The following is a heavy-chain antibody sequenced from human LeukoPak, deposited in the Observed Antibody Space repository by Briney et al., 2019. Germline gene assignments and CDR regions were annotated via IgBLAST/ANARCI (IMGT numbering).Heavy chain of an antibody. CDR3: ARDDRVFGVFIFDYNYAMDV. CDR1: GFKFRNYA. CDR2: SSYDESNK. J-gene: IGHJ6*02. V-gene: IGHV3-30-3*01. D-gene: IGHD3-3*01. Sequence: GRSLRLSCAASGFKFRNYAMHWVRQAPGKGLEWVAVSSYDESNKHYADSVKGRFTISKDNSNNTVHLRMNSLRAEDTAVYYCARDDRVFGVFIFDYNYAMDVWGQGTTVTVSS.